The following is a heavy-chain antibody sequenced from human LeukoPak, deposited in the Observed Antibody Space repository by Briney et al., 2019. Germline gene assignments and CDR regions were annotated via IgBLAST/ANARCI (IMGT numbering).Heavy chain of an antibody. CDR3: ASQVTNWGLFDS. CDR1: GGSISSYY. Sequence: SETLSLTRTVSGGSISSYYWSWIRPPPGKGLEWIGSIYYSGSTYYNPSLKSRVTISVDTSKNPFSLKLSSVTAADTAVYYCASQVTNWGLFDSWGQGTLVPVSS. CDR2: IYYSGST. V-gene: IGHV4-39*01. D-gene: IGHD7-27*01. J-gene: IGHJ5*01.